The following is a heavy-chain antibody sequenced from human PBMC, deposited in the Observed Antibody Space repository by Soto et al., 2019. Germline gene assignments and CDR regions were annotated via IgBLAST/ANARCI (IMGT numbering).Heavy chain of an antibody. CDR3: SGGSPYGFDI. Sequence: PSETLSLTCTVSGGSISSGDYYWSWIRQPPGKGLEWIGYIYYSGSTYYNPSLKSRVTISVDTSKNQFSLKLTSVTAADTAVYYCSGGSPYGFDIWGQGTMVTVSS. D-gene: IGHD2-15*01. CDR1: GGSISSGDYY. CDR2: IYYSGST. J-gene: IGHJ3*02. V-gene: IGHV4-30-4*02.